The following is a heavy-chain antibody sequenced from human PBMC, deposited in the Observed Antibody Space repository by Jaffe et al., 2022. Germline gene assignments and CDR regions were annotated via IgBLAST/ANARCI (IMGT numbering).Heavy chain of an antibody. Sequence: QVQLQESGPGLVKPSETLSLTCAVSGYSISSGYYWGWIRQPPGKGLEWIGSIYHSGSTYYNPSLKSRVTISVDTSKNQFSLKLSSVTAADTAVYYCAGNPHGRGYWGQGTLVTVSS. CDR2: IYHSGST. CDR3: AGNPHGRGY. D-gene: IGHD1-26*01. J-gene: IGHJ4*02. V-gene: IGHV4-38-2*01. CDR1: GYSISSGYY.